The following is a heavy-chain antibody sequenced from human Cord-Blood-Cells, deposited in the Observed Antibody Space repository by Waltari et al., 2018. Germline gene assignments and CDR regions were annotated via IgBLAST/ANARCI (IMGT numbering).Heavy chain of an antibody. CDR2: IIPIFGTA. D-gene: IGHD3-3*01. V-gene: IGHV1-69*06. CDR3: AVTIFGVVINPSFDY. J-gene: IGHJ4*02. Sequence: QVQLVQSGAEVKKPGSSVKVSCKASGGTFRSYAISWVRQAPGQGLEWMGGIIPIFGTANYAQKFQGRVTITADKSTSTAYMELISLRSEYTAVYYCAVTIFGVVINPSFDYWGQGTLVTVSS. CDR1: GGTFRSYA.